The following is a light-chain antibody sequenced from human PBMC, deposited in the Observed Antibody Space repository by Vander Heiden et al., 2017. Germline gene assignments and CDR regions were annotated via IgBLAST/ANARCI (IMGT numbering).Light chain of an antibody. CDR3: AAWDDSLNAYV. CDR2: SIN. V-gene: IGLV1-44*01. J-gene: IGLJ1*01. Sequence: QALLTHLPSASVTPGQRVTISCSGSSSNIGGNTVNWYQQLPGTAPKLLIYSINQRPSGVPDRFSGSQSGTSASLAISGLQSEDEADYYCAAWDDSLNAYVFETGTKVTVL. CDR1: SSNIGGNT.